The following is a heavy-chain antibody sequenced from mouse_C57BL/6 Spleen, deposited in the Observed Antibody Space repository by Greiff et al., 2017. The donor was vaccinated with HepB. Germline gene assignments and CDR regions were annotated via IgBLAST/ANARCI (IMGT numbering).Heavy chain of an antibody. V-gene: IGHV1-76*01. Sequence: VQLQQSGAELVRPGASVKLSCKASGYTFTDYYINWVKQRPGQGLEWIARIYPGSGNTYYNEKFKGKATLTAEKSSSTAYMQLSSLTSEDSAVYFCARKGGYWAWFAYWGQGTLVTVSA. D-gene: IGHD4-1*01. CDR2: IYPGSGNT. CDR3: ARKGGYWAWFAY. J-gene: IGHJ3*01. CDR1: GYTFTDYY.